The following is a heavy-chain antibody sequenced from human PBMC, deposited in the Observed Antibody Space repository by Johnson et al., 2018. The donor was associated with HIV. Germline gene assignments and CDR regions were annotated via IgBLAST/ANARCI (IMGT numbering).Heavy chain of an antibody. CDR1: GFSFSSYG. V-gene: IGHV3-30*02. J-gene: IGHJ3*01. Sequence: QVQLVESGGGVVQPGGSLRLSCAASGFSFSSYGIHWVRQAPGKGLEWVAFTQYDGSNKYYADSMKGRFTISRDNSKNTMYLQMNSLRDEDTAVYHCAKERLLHDAFDFWGQGTMVTVSS. CDR2: TQYDGSNK. CDR3: AKERLLHDAFDF. D-gene: IGHD5-18*01.